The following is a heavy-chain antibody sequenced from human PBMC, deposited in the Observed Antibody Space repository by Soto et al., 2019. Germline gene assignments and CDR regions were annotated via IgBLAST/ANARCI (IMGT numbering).Heavy chain of an antibody. D-gene: IGHD6-13*01. V-gene: IGHV4-34*01. CDR1: GGSFSGYC. CDR3: ARRRKEYSSSWYVD. J-gene: IGHJ4*02. Sequence: QVQLQQWGAGLLKPAATLSLTCAVYGGSFSGYCWSWIRQPPGKGLEWTGEVDHSGSTNYNPSPKSRVPISVDTSKNQFSLKLSSVTAADTALYYCARRRKEYSSSWYVDWGQGTLVTVSS. CDR2: VDHSGST.